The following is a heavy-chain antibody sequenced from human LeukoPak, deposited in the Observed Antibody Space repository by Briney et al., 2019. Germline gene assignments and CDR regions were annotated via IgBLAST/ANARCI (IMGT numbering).Heavy chain of an antibody. J-gene: IGHJ4*02. D-gene: IGHD3-10*01. CDR2: INHSGST. CDR3: ARGVTMVRGVILYFDY. Sequence: KTSETLSLTCAVYGGSFSGYYWSWIRQPPGKGLEWIGEINHSGSTNYNPSLKSRVTISVDTSKNQFSLKLSSVTAADTAVYYCARGVTMVRGVILYFDYWGQGTLVTVSS. V-gene: IGHV4-34*01. CDR1: GGSFSGYY.